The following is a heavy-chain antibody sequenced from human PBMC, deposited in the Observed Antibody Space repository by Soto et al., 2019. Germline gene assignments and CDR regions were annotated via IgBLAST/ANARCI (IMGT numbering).Heavy chain of an antibody. Sequence: SSVKVSCKASGYSFTSYAVHWVLQAPGQRLEWMGWINAGNGNTKYSQKFQGRVTITRDTSASTAYMELSSLRSEDTAVYYCARVRYYGDLDYWGQGTLVTVSS. V-gene: IGHV1-3*01. J-gene: IGHJ4*02. D-gene: IGHD4-17*01. CDR2: INAGNGNT. CDR1: GYSFTSYA. CDR3: ARVRYYGDLDY.